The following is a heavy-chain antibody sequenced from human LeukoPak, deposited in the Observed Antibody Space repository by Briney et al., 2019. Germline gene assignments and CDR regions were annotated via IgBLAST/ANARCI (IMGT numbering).Heavy chain of an antibody. CDR2: IYYSGST. D-gene: IGHD6-13*01. CDR3: AGRTSAALFDY. V-gene: IGHV4-59*12. Sequence: SETLSLTCTVSGGSISSYYWSWIRQPPGKGLEWIGYIYYSGSTNYNPSLKSRVTISVDTSKNQFSLKLSSVTAADTAVYYCAGRTSAALFDYWGQGTLVTVSS. J-gene: IGHJ4*02. CDR1: GGSISSYY.